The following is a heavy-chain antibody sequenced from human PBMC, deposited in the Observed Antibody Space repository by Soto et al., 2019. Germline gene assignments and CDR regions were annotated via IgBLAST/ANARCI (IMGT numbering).Heavy chain of an antibody. D-gene: IGHD2-2*01. CDR1: GFTFSSYS. Sequence: GGSLRLSCAASGFTFSSYSMNWVRQAPGKGLEWVSSISSSSSYIYYADSVKGRFTISRDNAKNSLYLQMNSLRAEDTAVYYCARDRVSISLYQLRVYYMDVWGKGTTVTVSS. J-gene: IGHJ6*03. CDR3: ARDRVSISLYQLRVYYMDV. V-gene: IGHV3-21*01. CDR2: ISSSSSYI.